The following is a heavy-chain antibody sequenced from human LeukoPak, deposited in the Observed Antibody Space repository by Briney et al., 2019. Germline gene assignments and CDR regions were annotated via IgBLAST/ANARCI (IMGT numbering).Heavy chain of an antibody. J-gene: IGHJ4*02. V-gene: IGHV4-59*01. Sequence: SETLSLTCTVSGGSISSYYWSWIRQPPGKGLEWIGYIYHTGSTSYNPSLKGRVTISVDTSKNQFSLKLSSVTAADTAVYYCARSRMTTVTTLDYWGQGTLVTASS. CDR3: ARSRMTTVTTLDY. CDR2: IYHTGST. D-gene: IGHD4-11*01. CDR1: GGSISSYY.